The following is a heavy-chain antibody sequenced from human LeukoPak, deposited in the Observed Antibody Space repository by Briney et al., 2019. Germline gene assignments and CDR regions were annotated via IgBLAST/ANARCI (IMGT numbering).Heavy chain of an antibody. CDR3: ARGDGDGPARRAFDI. Sequence: GASVKVSCKASGYTFTGYYMHWVRQAPGQGLEWMGWINPTSGDTNYLQKFQGRVIMTRDTSISTVYMELSRVGSDDTAVYYCARGDGDGPARRAFDIWGQGTMVTVSS. CDR2: INPTSGDT. CDR1: GYTFTGYY. V-gene: IGHV1-2*02. J-gene: IGHJ3*02. D-gene: IGHD7-27*01.